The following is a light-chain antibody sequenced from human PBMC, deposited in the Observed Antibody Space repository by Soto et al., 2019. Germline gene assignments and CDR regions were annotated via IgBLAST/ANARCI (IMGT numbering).Light chain of an antibody. Sequence: QSVLTQPPSSSGTPGQRITISCSGSSSNIGSYTVNWYQQLPGTAPTLLIYINNQRPSGVPDRFSGSKSGTSASLAISGLQSEDEADYYCAAWDDSLTGVVFGGGTKLTVL. CDR2: INN. CDR3: AAWDDSLTGVV. V-gene: IGLV1-44*01. CDR1: SSNIGSYT. J-gene: IGLJ2*01.